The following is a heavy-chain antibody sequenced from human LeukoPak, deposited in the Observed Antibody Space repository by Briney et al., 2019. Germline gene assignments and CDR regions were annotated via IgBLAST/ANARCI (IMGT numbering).Heavy chain of an antibody. Sequence: QAGGSLRLSCAASGFTFDIFGMSWVRQAPGKGLEWVAGISDSGGRKYYADAVKGRFTISRDNSKNTLYLQMNSLRAEDTAVYYCAKTLQTIIYYFDYWGQGTLVIVSS. D-gene: IGHD3-10*01. CDR2: ISDSGGRK. CDR1: GFTFDIFG. CDR3: AKTLQTIIYYFDY. V-gene: IGHV3-23*01. J-gene: IGHJ4*02.